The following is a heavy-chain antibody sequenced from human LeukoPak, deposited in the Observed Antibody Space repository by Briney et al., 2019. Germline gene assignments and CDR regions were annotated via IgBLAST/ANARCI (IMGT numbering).Heavy chain of an antibody. J-gene: IGHJ4*02. CDR3: ARQGYYYDRSGLYYFDY. CDR1: GITFSNYA. Sequence: GGSLRLSCAASGITFSNYAMSWVRQAPGKGLEWVSAISGSGSSADFADSVRGRLTISRDNSKNTVYLQMNSLRVEDMAVYYCARQGYYYDRSGLYYFDYWGQGTLVTVSS. CDR2: ISGSGSSA. V-gene: IGHV3-23*01. D-gene: IGHD3-22*01.